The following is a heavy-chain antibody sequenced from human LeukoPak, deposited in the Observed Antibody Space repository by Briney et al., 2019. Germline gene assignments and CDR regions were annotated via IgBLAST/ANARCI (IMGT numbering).Heavy chain of an antibody. V-gene: IGHV3-23*01. J-gene: IGHJ4*02. CDR1: GFTFSSYA. Sequence: GXXLRLSCAASGFTFSSYAMNWVRQAPGKGLEWVSAISGSGGSTYYADSVKGRFTISRDYSKNTLYLQMNCLRAEDTAVYYCARERGDYTFDYWGQGTLVTVSS. CDR2: ISGSGGST. D-gene: IGHD4-11*01. CDR3: ARERGDYTFDY.